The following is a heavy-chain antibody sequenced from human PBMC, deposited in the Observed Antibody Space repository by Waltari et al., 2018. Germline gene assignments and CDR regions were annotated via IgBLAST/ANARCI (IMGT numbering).Heavy chain of an antibody. CDR1: GFTFDDYT. Sequence: EVQLVESGGVVVQPGGSLRLSCAASGFTFDDYTMHWVRQAPGKGLECVSRISWDGGSTYYADSVKGRFTISRDNSKNSLYLQMNSLRTEDTALYYCAKGMVGATSPYYYYYMDVWGKGTTVTVSS. V-gene: IGHV3-43*01. CDR2: ISWDGGST. CDR3: AKGMVGATSPYYYYYMDV. J-gene: IGHJ6*03. D-gene: IGHD1-26*01.